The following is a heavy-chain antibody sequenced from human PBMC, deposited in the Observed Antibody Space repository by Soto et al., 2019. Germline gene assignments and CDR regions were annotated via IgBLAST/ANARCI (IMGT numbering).Heavy chain of an antibody. D-gene: IGHD1-1*01. CDR3: XXXXXRXQXGGXYYYILDV. V-gene: IGHV1-69*12. Sequence: QVQLEQSGAEVKKPGSSVKVSCKASGGTFKNSAISWVRQXPGQGLEWMGGIMPIFRTPDYSQKFQGRVTITADESXXXVXXXXXXXXXXXXXXXXXXXXXXRXQXGGXYYYILDVWGQGTTVTVSS. J-gene: IGHJ6*02. CDR1: GGTFKNSA. CDR2: IMPIFRTP.